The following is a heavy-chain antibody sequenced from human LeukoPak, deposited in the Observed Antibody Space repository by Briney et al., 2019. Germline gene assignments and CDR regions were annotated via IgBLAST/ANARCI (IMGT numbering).Heavy chain of an antibody. CDR3: ARDRHYDFWSGYPYFDY. J-gene: IGHJ4*02. CDR1: GFTFSSYS. V-gene: IGHV3-21*01. Sequence: GGSLRLSCAASGFTFSSYSMNWVRQAPGKGLEWVSSISSSSSYIYYADSVKGRFTISRDNAKNSLYLQINSLRAEDTAVYYCARDRHYDFWSGYPYFDYWGQGTLVTVSS. D-gene: IGHD3-3*01. CDR2: ISSSSSYI.